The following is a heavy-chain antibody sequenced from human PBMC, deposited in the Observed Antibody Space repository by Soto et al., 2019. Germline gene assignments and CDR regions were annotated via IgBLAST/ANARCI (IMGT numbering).Heavy chain of an antibody. CDR1: GYTFTSYG. D-gene: IGHD1-26*01. Sequence: GASVKVSWKAFGYTFTSYGISWVRQAPGHGLEWMGWISAYNGNTNYAQKLQGRVTMTTDTSTSTAYMEVRSLRSDDTAVYYCARSSGTSYIWFDPWGQGTLVTSPQ. V-gene: IGHV1-18*01. CDR2: ISAYNGNT. J-gene: IGHJ5*02. CDR3: ARSSGTSYIWFDP.